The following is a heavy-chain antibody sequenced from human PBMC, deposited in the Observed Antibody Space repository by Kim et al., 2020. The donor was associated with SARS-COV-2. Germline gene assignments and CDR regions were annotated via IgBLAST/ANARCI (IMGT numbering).Heavy chain of an antibody. CDR1: GFTFSSYA. V-gene: IGHV3-64D*09. J-gene: IGHJ6*02. D-gene: IGHD2-8*01. CDR3: VKDATNGVRSYYYYYGLDV. CDR2: ISSNGGST. Sequence: GGSLRLSCSASGFTFSSYAMHWVRQAPGKGLEYVSAISSNGGSTYYADSVKGRFTISRDNSKNTLYLQMSSLRAEDTAVYYCVKDATNGVRSYYYYYGLDVWGQGTTVTVSS.